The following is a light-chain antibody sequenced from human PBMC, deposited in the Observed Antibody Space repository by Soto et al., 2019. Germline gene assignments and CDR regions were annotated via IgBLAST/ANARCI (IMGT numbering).Light chain of an antibody. CDR1: ASDIGRYNY. Sequence: SVLTQPPSASGSPGQSVTISCIGTASDIGRYNYVSWYQHHPGKAPKLIIYEVTKRPSGVPDRFSGSKSGNTAPLTVSGLQADDEADYYCNSYVGSNNYIFGTRTKVTV. V-gene: IGLV2-8*01. CDR2: EVT. CDR3: NSYVGSNNYI. J-gene: IGLJ1*01.